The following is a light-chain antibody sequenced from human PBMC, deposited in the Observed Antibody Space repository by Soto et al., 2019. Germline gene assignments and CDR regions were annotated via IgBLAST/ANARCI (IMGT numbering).Light chain of an antibody. CDR3: QQYGSSPRT. J-gene: IGKJ4*01. Sequence: GTLCLSRWSRDHYSCGASPRVSSSYLAWHPQKPGLAPRLLISDASSRATGIPDRFSGSGSGTDFTLTISRLEPEDVAVYYCQQYGSSPRTFGGGTKVDIK. CDR2: DAS. V-gene: IGKV3D-20*01. CDR1: PRVSSSY.